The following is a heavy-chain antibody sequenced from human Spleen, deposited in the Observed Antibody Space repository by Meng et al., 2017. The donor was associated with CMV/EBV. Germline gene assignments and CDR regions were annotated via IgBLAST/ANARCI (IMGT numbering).Heavy chain of an antibody. CDR3: ARDTSWGLDY. J-gene: IGHJ4*02. CDR1: GFTVSSNY. Sequence: GESLKISCAASGFTVSSNYMSWVRQAPGKGLEWVSVIYSGGSTYYADSVKGRFTISRDNSKNTLYLQMNSLRAEDTAVYYCARDTSWGLDYWGQGTLVTVSS. D-gene: IGHD2-2*01. CDR2: IYSGGST. V-gene: IGHV3-66*02.